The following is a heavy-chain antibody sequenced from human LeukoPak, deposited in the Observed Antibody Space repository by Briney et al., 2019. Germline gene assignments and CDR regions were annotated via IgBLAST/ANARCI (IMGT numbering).Heavy chain of an antibody. V-gene: IGHV4-38-2*02. CDR2: IYHSGST. CDR3: ARDCLGVVASDYYYYMDV. Sequence: SETLSLTCTVSGGSISPYYWGWIRQPPGKGLEWIGSIYHSGSTYYNPSLKSRVTISVDTSKNQFSLKLSSVTAADTAVYYCARDCLGVVASDYYYYMDVWGKGTTVTVSS. D-gene: IGHD5-12*01. CDR1: GGSISPYY. J-gene: IGHJ6*03.